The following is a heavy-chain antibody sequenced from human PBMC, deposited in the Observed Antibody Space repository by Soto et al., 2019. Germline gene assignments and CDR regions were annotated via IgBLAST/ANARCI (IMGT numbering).Heavy chain of an antibody. Sequence: PVGSLRLSCAASGFTFSSYGMHWVRQAPGKGLEWVAVISYDGSNKYYADSVKGRFTISRDNSKNTLYLQMNSLRAEDTAVYYCAKDTAVAGTTYGMDVWGQGTTVTVSS. CDR1: GFTFSSYG. V-gene: IGHV3-30*18. D-gene: IGHD6-19*01. CDR2: ISYDGSNK. CDR3: AKDTAVAGTTYGMDV. J-gene: IGHJ6*02.